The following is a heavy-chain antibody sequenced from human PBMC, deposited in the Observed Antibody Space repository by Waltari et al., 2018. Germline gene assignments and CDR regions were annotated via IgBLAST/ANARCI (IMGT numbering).Heavy chain of an antibody. CDR1: GFSFSNFG. CDR3: AKEGVVINWYYFDY. J-gene: IGHJ4*02. CDR2: ISYDGRDL. V-gene: IGHV3-30*18. Sequence: QVLLVESGGGVVQPGTSLRLSCAASGFSFSNFGMHWVRQAPGKGLESVAVISYDGRDLYYADSVKGRATISRDNSKNTLYLQMNSLRPEDTAVYYCAKEGVVINWYYFDYWGQGTLVTVSS. D-gene: IGHD2-21*01.